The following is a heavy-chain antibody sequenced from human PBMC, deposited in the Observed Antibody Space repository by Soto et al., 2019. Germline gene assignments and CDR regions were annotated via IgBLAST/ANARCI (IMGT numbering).Heavy chain of an antibody. CDR2: INPNSGGT. V-gene: IGHV1-2*02. CDR3: ARGTSSWYPSPSFDY. CDR1: GYTFTGYY. Sequence: ASVKVSCKASGYTFTGYYMHWVRQAPGQGLEWMGWINPNSGGTNYAQKFQGRVTMTRDTSISTAYMELSRLRSDDTAVYYCARGTSSWYPSPSFDYCRQGTLVTVSS. D-gene: IGHD6-13*01. J-gene: IGHJ4*02.